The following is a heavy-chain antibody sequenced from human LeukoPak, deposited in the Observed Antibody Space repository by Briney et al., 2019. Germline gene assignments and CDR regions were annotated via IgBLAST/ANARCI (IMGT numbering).Heavy chain of an antibody. D-gene: IGHD1-26*01. CDR1: GYSISSGYY. Sequence: SSETLSLTCTVSGYSISSGYYWGWIRQPPGKGLEWIGSIYHSGSTYYNPSLKSRVTISVDTSKNQFSLKLSSVTAADTAVYYCARGRRRRDNSGSYSWGNYYYMDVWGKGTTVTVSS. J-gene: IGHJ6*03. V-gene: IGHV4-38-2*02. CDR2: IYHSGST. CDR3: ARGRRRRDNSGSYSWGNYYYMDV.